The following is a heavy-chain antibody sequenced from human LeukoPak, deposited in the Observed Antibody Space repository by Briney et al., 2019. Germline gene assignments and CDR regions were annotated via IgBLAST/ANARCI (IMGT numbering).Heavy chain of an antibody. D-gene: IGHD2-21*02. Sequence: SETLSLTCAVSGYSLSSGYYWGWIRQPPGKGLEWIGSIYHSGSTYYNPSLKSRVTISVDTSKNQFSLKLSSVTAADTAVYYCAVGGDYYFDYWGQGTLVTVSS. CDR2: IYHSGST. V-gene: IGHV4-38-2*01. CDR3: AVGGDYYFDY. CDR1: GYSLSSGYY. J-gene: IGHJ4*02.